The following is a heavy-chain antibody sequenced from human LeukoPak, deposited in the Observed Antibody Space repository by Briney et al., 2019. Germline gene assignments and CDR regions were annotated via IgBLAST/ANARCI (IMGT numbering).Heavy chain of an antibody. V-gene: IGHV3-38-3*01. CDR1: GFTVSSNE. J-gene: IGHJ4*02. D-gene: IGHD3-22*01. CDR3: ARYYYDSSGYYRAPYYFDY. Sequence: PGGSLRLSCAASGFTVSSNEMSWVRQAPGKGLEWVSSISGGSTYYADSRKGRFTISRDNSKNTLHLQMNSLRAEDTAVYYCARYYYDSSGYYRAPYYFDYWGQGTLVTVSS. CDR2: ISGGST.